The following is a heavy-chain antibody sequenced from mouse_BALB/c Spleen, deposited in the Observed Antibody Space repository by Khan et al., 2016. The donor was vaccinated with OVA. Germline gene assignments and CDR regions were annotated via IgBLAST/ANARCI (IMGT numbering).Heavy chain of an antibody. Sequence: VQLQQPGAELVRSGASVKLSCTASGFNIKDYYLHWVKQRPKQGLEWIGWIDPANGKTDYAPTFQGKATLTADTSSNTAYLLLTSLTSEDAAVFYCDAGSNFLWGQGSTLTVSS. CDR3: DAGSNFL. CDR2: IDPANGKT. V-gene: IGHV14-4*02. J-gene: IGHJ2*01. CDR1: GFNIKDYY. D-gene: IGHD2-5*01.